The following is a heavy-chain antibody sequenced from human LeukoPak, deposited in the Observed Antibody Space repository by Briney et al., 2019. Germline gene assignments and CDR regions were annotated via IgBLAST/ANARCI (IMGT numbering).Heavy chain of an antibody. J-gene: IGHJ4*02. Sequence: KPGESLKISCKGSGYRFTSYWIGWVRQMPGKGLEWMGIIYPGDSDTRYSPSFQGQVTISADKSISTAYLQWSSLKALDTAMYYCARLHYGSGSYYNVPGDYWGQGTLVTVSS. D-gene: IGHD3-10*01. CDR2: IYPGDSDT. V-gene: IGHV5-51*01. CDR1: GYRFTSYW. CDR3: ARLHYGSGSYYNVPGDY.